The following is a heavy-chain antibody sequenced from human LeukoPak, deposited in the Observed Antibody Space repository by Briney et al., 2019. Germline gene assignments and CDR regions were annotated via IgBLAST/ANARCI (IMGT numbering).Heavy chain of an antibody. V-gene: IGHV1-2*02. D-gene: IGHD5-24*01. CDR3: ASQRWLQSNFDY. J-gene: IGHJ4*02. CDR2: INPNSGGT. Sequence: GASVKVSCKTSGYTFTGYGITWVRQAPGQGLEWMGWINPNSGGTNYAQKFQGRVTMTRDTSISTAYMELSRLRSDDTAVYYCASQRWLQSNFDYWGQGTLVTVSS. CDR1: GYTFTGYG.